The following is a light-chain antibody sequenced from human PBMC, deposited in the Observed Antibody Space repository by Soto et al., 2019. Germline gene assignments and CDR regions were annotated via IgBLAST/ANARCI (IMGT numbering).Light chain of an antibody. Sequence: EIVMTQSSATLSVSPGERATLACRASQSISSNLAWFQQKTGQAPRSLIYDASPMDTGFPARFSGSGSGTEFPLTITSLQSEALAVDYCQQYNNWPLTFGGGTKVDIK. J-gene: IGKJ4*01. CDR2: DAS. V-gene: IGKV3-15*01. CDR3: QQYNNWPLT. CDR1: QSISSN.